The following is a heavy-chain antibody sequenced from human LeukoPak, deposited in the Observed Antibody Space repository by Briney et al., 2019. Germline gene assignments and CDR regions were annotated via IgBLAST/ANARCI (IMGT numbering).Heavy chain of an antibody. D-gene: IGHD5-12*01. J-gene: IGHJ4*02. CDR3: ARDRYSGSDSPFDY. Sequence: GGSLRLSCAASGFTFSSCAMHWVRQAPGKGLEYLSGISNDGITTYHATSVKGRFTISRDNSKNTLYLQMGSLRPEDMAVYYCARDRYSGSDSPFDYWGQGTPVTVSS. CDR1: GFTFSSCA. CDR2: ISNDGITT. V-gene: IGHV3-64*01.